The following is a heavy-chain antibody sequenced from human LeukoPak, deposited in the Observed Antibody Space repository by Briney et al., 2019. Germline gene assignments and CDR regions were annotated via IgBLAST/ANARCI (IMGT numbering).Heavy chain of an antibody. D-gene: IGHD2-15*01. Sequence: ASVKVSCKASGYTFKTYGISWVRQASGQGLEWMGWISAKNGKTNNARKIQGRVTMTIDTSTSTAYMELRSLRSDDSAVYFCARDEKKYRTGASCYYFDYWGQGTLVTVSS. CDR2: ISAKNGKT. J-gene: IGHJ4*02. CDR3: ARDEKKYRTGASCYYFDY. CDR1: GYTFKTYG. V-gene: IGHV1-18*01.